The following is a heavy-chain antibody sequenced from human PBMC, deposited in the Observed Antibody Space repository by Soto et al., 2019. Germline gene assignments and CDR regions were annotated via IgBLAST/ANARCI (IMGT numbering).Heavy chain of an antibody. Sequence: GGSLRLSCAASGFTFSSYSMNWVRQAPGKGLEWVSSISSSSSYIYYADSVKGRFTISRDNAKNSLYLQMNSLRAEDTAVYYCARDEGLIYYYYYGMDVWGQGTTVTVSS. V-gene: IGHV3-21*01. CDR1: GFTFSSYS. CDR2: ISSSSSYI. CDR3: ARDEGLIYYYYYGMDV. D-gene: IGHD3-22*01. J-gene: IGHJ6*02.